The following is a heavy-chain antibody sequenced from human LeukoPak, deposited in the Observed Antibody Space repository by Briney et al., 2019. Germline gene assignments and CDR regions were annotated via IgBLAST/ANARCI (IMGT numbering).Heavy chain of an antibody. D-gene: IGHD1-1*01. CDR3: AREQLELPYYFDY. CDR1: GGTFSSYA. Sequence: ASVKVSCKASGGTFSSYAISWVRQAPGQGLEWMGGIIPIFGTANYAQKFQGRVTITADESTSTAYMELSSLRSEDTAVYYCAREQLELPYYFDYWGQGTLVTVSS. V-gene: IGHV1-69*13. J-gene: IGHJ4*02. CDR2: IIPIFGTA.